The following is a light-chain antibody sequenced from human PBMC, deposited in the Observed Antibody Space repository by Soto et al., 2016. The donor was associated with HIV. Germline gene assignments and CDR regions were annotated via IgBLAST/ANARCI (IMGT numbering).Light chain of an antibody. CDR3: QQFGNSPYT. CDR2: KTS. V-gene: IGKV1-5*03. Sequence: DIQMTQFPSTLSASIGDRVTITCRASQSVSVWLAWYQQKPGKAPNLLIFKTSTLEVGVPSRFSGSGSGTDFTLTLSSVQPDDFATYYCQQFGNSPYTFGLGDQAGDQT. CDR1: QSVSVW. J-gene: IGKJ2*01.